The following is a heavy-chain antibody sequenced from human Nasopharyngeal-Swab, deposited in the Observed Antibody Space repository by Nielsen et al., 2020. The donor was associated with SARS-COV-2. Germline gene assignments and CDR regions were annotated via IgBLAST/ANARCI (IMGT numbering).Heavy chain of an antibody. CDR2: ISSSSSYI. CDR1: GFTFNNYN. V-gene: IGHV3-21*01. D-gene: IGHD3-3*01. J-gene: IGHJ6*02. Sequence: GGSLRLSCAASGFTFNNYNFNWVRQAPGKGLEWVYSISSSSSYIYYADSVKGRFTISRDSAKNSLYLQMNSLRAEDTAVYYCARDGLDYDFWSAYFMDVWGQGTTVTVSS. CDR3: ARDGLDYDFWSAYFMDV.